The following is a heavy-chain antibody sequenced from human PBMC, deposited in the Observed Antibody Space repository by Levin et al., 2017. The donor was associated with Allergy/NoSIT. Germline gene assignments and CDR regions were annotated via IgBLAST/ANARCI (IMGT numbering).Heavy chain of an antibody. D-gene: IGHD2-21*02. V-gene: IGHV3-23*01. J-gene: IGHJ3*02. Sequence: DSVKGRFTISRDNSKDTLYLEMSSLRAEDTAIYYCAKDVVVVTGNGFDIWGQGTMVTVSS. CDR3: AKDVVVVTGNGFDI.